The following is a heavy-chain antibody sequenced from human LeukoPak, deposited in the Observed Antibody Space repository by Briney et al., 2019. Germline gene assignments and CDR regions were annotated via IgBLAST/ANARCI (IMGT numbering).Heavy chain of an antibody. Sequence: GGSLRLSCAVSGFRLSGYWMHWVRQVPGKGPVWVSRINTEGTTTNYAHSVKGQFTISRDNAKNMLYLQMKSLRAEDTAVYYCVRDRPSNYFDSSVEAFDIWGQGTMVTVSS. CDR3: VRDRPSNYFDSSVEAFDI. CDR2: INTEGTTT. D-gene: IGHD3-22*01. V-gene: IGHV3-74*01. CDR1: GFRLSGYW. J-gene: IGHJ3*02.